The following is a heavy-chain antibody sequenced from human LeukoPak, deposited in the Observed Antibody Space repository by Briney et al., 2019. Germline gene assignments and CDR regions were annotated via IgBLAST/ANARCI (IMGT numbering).Heavy chain of an antibody. CDR3: EAGIRYCSGGSCIDY. J-gene: IGHJ4*02. Sequence: GGSLRLSCAASGFTVTSNYMSWVRQAPRKGLDWVSVIYSGGSTYYADSVKGRFTISRDNSRNTLYLQMNCLRAEDTAVYYCEAGIRYCSGGSCIDYWGQGTLVTVSS. CDR1: GFTVTSNY. V-gene: IGHV3-53*01. CDR2: IYSGGST. D-gene: IGHD2-15*01.